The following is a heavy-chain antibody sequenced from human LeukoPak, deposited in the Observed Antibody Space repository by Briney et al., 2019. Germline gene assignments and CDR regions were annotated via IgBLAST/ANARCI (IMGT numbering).Heavy chain of an antibody. CDR3: ARGPAASGYFDY. D-gene: IGHD6-13*01. J-gene: IGHJ4*02. CDR1: GGSISSHY. CDR2: IYSDGSI. V-gene: IGHV4-4*07. Sequence: SETLSLTCTVSGGSISSHYWSWLRQPAGKGLEWIGHIYSDGSINYNPSVKSRVTMSADTSKNQFSLKLHSVTAADTAVFYCARGPAASGYFDYWDQGTLVTVSS.